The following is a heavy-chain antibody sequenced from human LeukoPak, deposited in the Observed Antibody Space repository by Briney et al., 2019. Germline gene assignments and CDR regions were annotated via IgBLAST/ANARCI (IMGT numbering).Heavy chain of an antibody. CDR2: ISSSGSTI. D-gene: IGHD6-19*01. J-gene: IGHJ4*02. CDR3: AKAGRLQAVAGWIDY. Sequence: GGSLRLSCAASGFTFSENYMTWIRQAPGKGLEWVSYISSSGSTIYYTDSVKGRFTISRDNAKNSLYLQMNSLRAEDTAIYYCAKAGRLQAVAGWIDYWGQGTLVTVS. CDR1: GFTFSENY. V-gene: IGHV3-11*01.